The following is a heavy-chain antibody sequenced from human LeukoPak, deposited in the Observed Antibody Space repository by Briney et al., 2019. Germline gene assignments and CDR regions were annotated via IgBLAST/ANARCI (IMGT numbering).Heavy chain of an antibody. J-gene: IGHJ6*03. CDR2: MNPNSGNT. CDR1: GYTFTSYD. CDR3: ARVLYYYDSSGHYYYYYMDV. V-gene: IGHV1-8*03. Sequence: ASVKVSCKASGYTFTSYDINWVRQATGQGLEWMGWMNPNSGNTGYAQKFQGRVTITRNTSISTAYMGLSSLRSEDTAVYYCARVLYYYDSSGHYYYYYMDVWGKGTTVTVSS. D-gene: IGHD3-22*01.